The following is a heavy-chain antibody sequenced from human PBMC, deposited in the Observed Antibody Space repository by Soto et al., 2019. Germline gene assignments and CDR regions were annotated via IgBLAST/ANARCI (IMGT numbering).Heavy chain of an antibody. D-gene: IGHD6-19*01. J-gene: IGHJ4*02. V-gene: IGHV3-30-3*01. Sequence: QVQLVESGGGVVQPGRSLRLSCAASGFTFSSYAMHWVSQAPGKGLEWVAVISYDGSNKYYADSVKGRFTISRDNSKNTLYLQMNSLRAEDTAVYYCARGRSSGWYVDYWGQGTLVTVSS. CDR2: ISYDGSNK. CDR3: ARGRSSGWYVDY. CDR1: GFTFSSYA.